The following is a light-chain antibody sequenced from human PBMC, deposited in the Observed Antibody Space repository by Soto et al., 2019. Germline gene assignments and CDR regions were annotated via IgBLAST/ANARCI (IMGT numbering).Light chain of an antibody. CDR2: GAS. Sequence: DIELTQSPSSLSASVGDRVTITCRASQSISTYLNWYQQKGGKAPKLLIHGASSLQSGVPLRFSATGSGTDFSLTIMSLQPEDFATYYRQQSYSTLLSFGGGTKVDIK. J-gene: IGKJ4*01. V-gene: IGKV1-39*01. CDR3: QQSYSTLLS. CDR1: QSISTY.